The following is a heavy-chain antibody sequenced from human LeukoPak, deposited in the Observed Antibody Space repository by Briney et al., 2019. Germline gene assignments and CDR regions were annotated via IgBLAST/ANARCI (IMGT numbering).Heavy chain of an antibody. J-gene: IGHJ4*02. CDR2: IIPIFGTA. V-gene: IGHV1-69*05. D-gene: IGHD1-26*01. Sequence: GSSVKVSCKASGGTFSSYAISWVRQAPGQGLEWMGRIIPIFGTANYAQKFQGRVTITTDESTSTAYMELSSLRSEDTAVYYCARDRVNRWEPKTVFDYWGEGTLVTDSP. CDR3: ARDRVNRWEPKTVFDY. CDR1: GGTFSSYA.